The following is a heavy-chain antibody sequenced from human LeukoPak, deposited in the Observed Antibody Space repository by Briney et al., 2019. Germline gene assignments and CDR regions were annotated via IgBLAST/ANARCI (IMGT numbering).Heavy chain of an antibody. CDR1: GGSFSGYY. CDR2: INHSGST. CDR3: ARAQYYYGFWFDP. J-gene: IGHJ5*02. D-gene: IGHD3-10*01. Sequence: SETLSLTCAVYGGSFSGYYWSWIRQPPGKGLEWIGEINHSGSTNYNPSLKSRVTISVDTSKNQFSLKLSSVTAADTAVYYCARAQYYYGFWFDPWGQGTLVTVSS. V-gene: IGHV4-34*01.